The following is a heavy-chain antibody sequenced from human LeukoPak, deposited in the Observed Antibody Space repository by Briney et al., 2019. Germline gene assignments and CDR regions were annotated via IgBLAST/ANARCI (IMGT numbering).Heavy chain of an antibody. Sequence: GGSLRLPCAASGFTVSSNYMSWVRQAPGKGLEWVSVIYSGGGTYYADSVKGRFTISRDNSKNTLYLQMNSLRAEDTAVYYCARDVQLGYFDYWGQGTLVTVSS. D-gene: IGHD6-6*01. CDR1: GFTVSSNY. CDR2: IYSGGGT. V-gene: IGHV3-66*02. CDR3: ARDVQLGYFDY. J-gene: IGHJ4*02.